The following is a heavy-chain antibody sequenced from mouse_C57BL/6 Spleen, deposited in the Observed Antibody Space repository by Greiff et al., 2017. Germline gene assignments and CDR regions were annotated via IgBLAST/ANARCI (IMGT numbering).Heavy chain of an antibody. V-gene: IGHV10-1*01. CDR3: VRHDRYYGAATGAMDY. D-gene: IGHD1-1*01. J-gene: IGHJ4*01. Sequence: EVKVEESGGGLVQPKGSLKLSCAASGFSFNTYAMNWVRQAPGQGLEWVARIRSKSNNYATYYADSMKDRFTISRDDSESMLYLQMNNLKTEDTAMYYGVRHDRYYGAATGAMDYRGQGTSVTASS. CDR1: GFSFNTYA. CDR2: IRSKSNNYAT.